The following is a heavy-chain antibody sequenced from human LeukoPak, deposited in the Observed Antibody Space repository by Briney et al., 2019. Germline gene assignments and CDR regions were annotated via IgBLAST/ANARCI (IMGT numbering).Heavy chain of an antibody. CDR1: GGSISSASSY. J-gene: IGHJ5*02. CDR3: ASAPCAVLRGYSYGGSFDH. D-gene: IGHD5-18*01. CDR2: VYYSGST. V-gene: IGHV4-39*01. Sequence: PSETLSLTCTVSGGSISSASSYWGWLRQSPGRGLEWIGSVYYSGSTYYNQSLKSRVTIPVDTSKNQFSLKLSSGTAGDTAIYYCASAPCAVLRGYSYGGSFDHWGQGTLVTVSS.